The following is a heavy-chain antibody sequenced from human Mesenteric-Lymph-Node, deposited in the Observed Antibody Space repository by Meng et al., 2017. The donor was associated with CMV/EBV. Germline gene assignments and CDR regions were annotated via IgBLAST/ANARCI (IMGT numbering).Heavy chain of an antibody. CDR3: AKDTPVEYYDGVGYTYYFDS. Sequence: GGSLRLSCAVSGFSFSDHGMHWVRQAPGKGLEWLAYIRYDGNNKDYAESVKGRFTISRDNSKNTLYLQMNRLRPDDTAVYLCAKDTPVEYYDGVGYTYYFDSWGRGTLVTVSS. CDR2: IRYDGNNK. V-gene: IGHV3-30*02. D-gene: IGHD3-22*01. CDR1: GFSFSDHG. J-gene: IGHJ4*02.